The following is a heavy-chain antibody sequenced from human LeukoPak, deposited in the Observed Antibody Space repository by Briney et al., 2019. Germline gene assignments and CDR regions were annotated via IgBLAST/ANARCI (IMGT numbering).Heavy chain of an antibody. V-gene: IGHV4-4*07. CDR2: IYTSGST. J-gene: IGHJ4*02. CDR3: ARDHHDILTGCFDY. Sequence: SETLSLTCTVSGGSISNYYWSWIRQPAGKGLECIGRIYTSGSTNYNPSLKSRVTMSIDTSNNQFSLKLSSVTAADTAVYYCARDHHDILTGCFDYWGQGTLVTVSS. D-gene: IGHD3-9*01. CDR1: GGSISNYY.